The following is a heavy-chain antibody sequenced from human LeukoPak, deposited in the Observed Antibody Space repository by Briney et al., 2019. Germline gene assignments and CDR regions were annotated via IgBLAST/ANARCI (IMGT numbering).Heavy chain of an antibody. Sequence: PLETLSLTCTVSRVAICGSSVYWGWIRQPPGKGLEWIGSIDYSGSTYYNPSLKSRVTISVDTSQTQFSLKLRSVTAADTAVYYFPWVHYFYGRDATAQGTTVTVSS. V-gene: IGHV4-39*01. J-gene: IGHJ6*01. D-gene: IGHD1-1*01. CDR3: PWVHYFYGRDA. CDR2: IDYSGST. CDR1: RVAICGSSVY.